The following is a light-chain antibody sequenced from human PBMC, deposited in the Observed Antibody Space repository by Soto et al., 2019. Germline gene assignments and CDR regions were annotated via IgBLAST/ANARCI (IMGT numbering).Light chain of an antibody. V-gene: IGKV3-20*01. CDR3: QQYGASPWT. CDR2: GAY. Sequence: EIVLTQSPGTLHFSTLEGSALSFMTSQSVISTYLAWYQQKPGQAPRLLIYGAYTRATGIPARFSGSGSGTDFTLTISRLEPEDFAVYHCQQYGASPWTFGQGTKVDI. CDR1: QSVISTY. J-gene: IGKJ1*01.